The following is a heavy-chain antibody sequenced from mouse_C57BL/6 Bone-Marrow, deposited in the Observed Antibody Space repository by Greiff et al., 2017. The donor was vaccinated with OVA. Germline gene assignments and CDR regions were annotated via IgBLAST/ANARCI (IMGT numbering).Heavy chain of an antibody. J-gene: IGHJ4*01. V-gene: IGHV1-75*01. D-gene: IGHD4-1*01. CDR1: GYTFTDYY. CDR2: IFPGSGST. CDR3: ARRGLGRVYYAMDY. Sequence: VQLQQSGPELVKPGDSVKISCKASGYTFTDYYINWVKQRPGQGLEWIGWIFPGSGSTYYNEKFKGKATLNVDKSSSTAYMLLSSLTSEDSAVYVCARRGLGRVYYAMDYCGQGTSVTVSS.